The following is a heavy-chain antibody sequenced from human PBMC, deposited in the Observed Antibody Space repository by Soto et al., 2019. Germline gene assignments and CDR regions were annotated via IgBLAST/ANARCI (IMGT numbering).Heavy chain of an antibody. D-gene: IGHD1-26*01. V-gene: IGHV1-18*04. CDR2: INVDNGET. Sequence: QVQLVQSGAEVKKPGASVKVSCKASGYNFMRYGFTWVRQAPGQGLEWMGWINVDNGETKYPQKIQGRVTMTTDTATSTVNMELRSLTSDDTAVYYCARWSSGGYSDWFDPWGHGTLVTVSS. CDR3: ARWSSGGYSDWFDP. CDR1: GYNFMRYG. J-gene: IGHJ5*02.